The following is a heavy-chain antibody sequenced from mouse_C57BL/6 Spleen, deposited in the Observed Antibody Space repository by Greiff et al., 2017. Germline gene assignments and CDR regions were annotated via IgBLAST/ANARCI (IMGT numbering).Heavy chain of an antibody. CDR1: GYTFTDYN. CDR3: ARDYGSDWYFDV. Sequence: EVQLQQSGPELVKPGASVKIPCKASGYTFTDYNMDWVKQSHGKSLEWIGDINPNNGGTIYHQKFKGKATLTVYKSSSTAYMELRSLTSEDTAVYYCARDYGSDWYFDVWGTGTTVTVSS. CDR2: INPNNGGT. D-gene: IGHD1-1*01. V-gene: IGHV1-18*01. J-gene: IGHJ1*03.